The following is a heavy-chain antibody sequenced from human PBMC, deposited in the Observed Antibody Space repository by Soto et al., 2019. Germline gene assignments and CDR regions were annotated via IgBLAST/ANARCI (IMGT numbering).Heavy chain of an antibody. CDR2: IYYSGST. CDR1: GGSISSSSYY. D-gene: IGHD2-2*01. CDR3: ARHYYCSSTSCSNPAKDWYFDL. V-gene: IGHV4-39*01. Sequence: QLQLQESGPGLVKPSETLSLTCTVSGGSISSSSYYWGWIRQPPGKGLEWIGSIYYSGSTYYNPSLKSRVTISVDTSKNQFSLKLSSVTAADTAVYYCARHYYCSSTSCSNPAKDWYFDLWGRGTLVTVSS. J-gene: IGHJ2*01.